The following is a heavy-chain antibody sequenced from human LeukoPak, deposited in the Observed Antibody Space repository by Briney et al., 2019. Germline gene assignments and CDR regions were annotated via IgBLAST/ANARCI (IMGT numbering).Heavy chain of an antibody. Sequence: GGSLRLSCAASGFTFSSYAMHWVRQAPGKGLEGVAVISYDGSNKYYADPVKGRFTISRDNSKNTLYLQMNSLRAEDTAVYYCARGPQDSSGYLYYYYYGMDVWGQGTTVTVSS. J-gene: IGHJ6*02. CDR1: GFTFSSYA. CDR2: ISYDGSNK. CDR3: ARGPQDSSGYLYYYYYGMDV. V-gene: IGHV3-30-3*01. D-gene: IGHD3-22*01.